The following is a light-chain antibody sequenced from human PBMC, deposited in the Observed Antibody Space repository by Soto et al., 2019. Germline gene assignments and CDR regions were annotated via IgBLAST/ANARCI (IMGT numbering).Light chain of an antibody. J-gene: IGKJ1*01. CDR1: QSVSRN. CDR2: DAS. CDR3: HQYNGWPRT. Sequence: EIVLTQSPGTLSLSPGERATLSCRASQSVSRNLAWYQQKPGQAPRLLIYDASNRATGIPARFSGSGSVTDFTLTISSLEPEDFAVYYCHQYNGWPRTFGQGTKVDI. V-gene: IGKV3-11*01.